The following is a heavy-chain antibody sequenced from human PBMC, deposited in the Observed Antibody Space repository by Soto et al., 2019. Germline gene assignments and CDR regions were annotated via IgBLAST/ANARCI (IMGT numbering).Heavy chain of an antibody. J-gene: IGHJ4*02. CDR3: AKDDYDILTGYPDY. CDR1: GFTFSSYA. V-gene: IGHV3-23*01. D-gene: IGHD3-9*01. Sequence: GGSLRLSCAASGFTFSSYAMSWVRQAPGKGLEWVSAISGSGGSTYYADSVKGRFTISRDNSKSTLYLQMNSLRAEDTAVYYCAKDDYDILTGYPDYWGQGTLVTVSS. CDR2: ISGSGGST.